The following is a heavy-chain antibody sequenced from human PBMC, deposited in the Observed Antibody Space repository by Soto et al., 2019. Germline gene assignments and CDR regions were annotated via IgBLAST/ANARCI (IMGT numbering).Heavy chain of an antibody. J-gene: IGHJ4*02. Sequence: SETLSLTCTVSGGSISSYYWRWIRQPPGKGLEWIGYIYYSGSTNYNPSLKSRVTISVDTSKNQFSLKLSSVTAADTAVYYCARVGITIFGVVVFDYWGQGTLVTVSS. CDR3: ARVGITIFGVVVFDY. CDR1: GGSISSYY. V-gene: IGHV4-59*01. CDR2: IYYSGST. D-gene: IGHD3-3*01.